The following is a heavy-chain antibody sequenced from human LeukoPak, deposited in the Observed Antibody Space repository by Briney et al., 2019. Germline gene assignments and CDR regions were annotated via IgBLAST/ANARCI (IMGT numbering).Heavy chain of an antibody. V-gene: IGHV1-18*01. CDR3: ARALASDVYNINWFDP. CDR2: ISAYNGYT. D-gene: IGHD5-24*01. J-gene: IGHJ5*02. Sequence: ASVKVSCKASGYTFTSYAISWVRQAPGQGLEWMGWISAYNGYTNYAQNLQGRVTMTTDTSTSTAYMELTSLRSDDTAVYYCARALASDVYNINWFDPWGQGTLVTVSS. CDR1: GYTFTSYA.